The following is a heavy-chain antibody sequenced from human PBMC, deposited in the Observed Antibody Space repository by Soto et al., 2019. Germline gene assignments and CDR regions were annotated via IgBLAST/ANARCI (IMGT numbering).Heavy chain of an antibody. CDR2: ISWNSGSI. J-gene: IGHJ6*03. CDR3: AKDSLPGDRGYSYYYMDV. CDR1: GFTFDDYA. Sequence: DVQLVESGGGLVQPDRSLRLSCAASGFTFDDYAMHWVRQAPGKGLEWVSGISWNSGSIGYADSVKGRFTISRDNAKNSLYLQMNSLRAEDTALYYCAKDSLPGDRGYSYYYMDVWGKGTTVTVSS. V-gene: IGHV3-9*01. D-gene: IGHD3-10*01.